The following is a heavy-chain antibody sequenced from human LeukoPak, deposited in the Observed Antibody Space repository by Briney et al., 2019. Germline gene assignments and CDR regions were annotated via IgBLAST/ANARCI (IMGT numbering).Heavy chain of an antibody. D-gene: IGHD3-3*01. Sequence: ASVRVSCTTSGYTVTSYYMHWVRQAPGQGLEWMAIINPSGGGTSYTQKFQGRVTMTRDTSTSTDYMEVSSLRSEDTAVYYCATSESGYYTRWGQGTLVTVSS. CDR3: ATSESGYYTR. V-gene: IGHV1-46*01. CDR2: INPSGGGT. J-gene: IGHJ4*02. CDR1: GYTVTSYY.